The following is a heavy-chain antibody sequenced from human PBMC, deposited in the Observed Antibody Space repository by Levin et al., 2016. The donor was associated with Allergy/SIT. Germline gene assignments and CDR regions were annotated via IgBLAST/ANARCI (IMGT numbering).Heavy chain of an antibody. Sequence: WVRQAPGQGLEWMGWISAYNGNTNYAQKFQGRVTMTRDTSISTAYMELSRLRSDDTAVYYCARAGVGATAIYYYYYYGMDVWGQGTTVTVSS. CDR2: ISAYNGNT. J-gene: IGHJ6*02. CDR3: ARAGVGATAIYYYYYYGMDV. V-gene: IGHV1-2*02. D-gene: IGHD1-26*01.